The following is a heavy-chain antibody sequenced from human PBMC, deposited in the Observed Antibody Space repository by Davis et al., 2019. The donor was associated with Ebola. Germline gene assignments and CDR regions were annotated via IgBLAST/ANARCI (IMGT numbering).Heavy chain of an antibody. CDR1: GYTFTSYY. V-gene: IGHV1-46*01. Sequence: ASVKVSCKASGYTFTSYYMHWVRQAPGQGLEWMGIINPSGGSTSYAQKFQGRVTMTRDTSTSTVYMELGSLRSEDTAVYYCARGGYSSGWYRGYYYGMDVWGQGTTVTVSS. CDR3: ARGGYSSGWYRGYYYGMDV. D-gene: IGHD6-19*01. J-gene: IGHJ6*02. CDR2: INPSGGST.